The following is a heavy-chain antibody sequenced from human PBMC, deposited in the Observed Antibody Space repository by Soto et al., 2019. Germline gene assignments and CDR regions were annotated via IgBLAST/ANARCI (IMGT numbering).Heavy chain of an antibody. CDR3: TVSHTGLRYSDWYDPRSLYYSDYGMDV. D-gene: IGHD3-9*01. CDR2: IKIKTDGGTT. J-gene: IGHJ6*02. V-gene: IGHV3-15*01. Sequence: GGSLRLSCAASGFPFSNAWMSLVRQSPGKGLEWVGRIKIKTDGGTTDYAAPVKGRFTISRDDSKNTLYLQMNSLKTEDTTVYYCTVSHTGLRYSDWYDPRSLYYSDYGMDVWDQGPRVTVSS. CDR1: GFPFSNAW.